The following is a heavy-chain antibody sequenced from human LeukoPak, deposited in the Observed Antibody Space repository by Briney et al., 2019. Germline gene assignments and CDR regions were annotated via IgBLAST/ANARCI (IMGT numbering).Heavy chain of an antibody. CDR2: VYYSGST. CDR1: GDFITAYY. CDR3: ARDQGVGVTRWDY. D-gene: IGHD1-26*01. J-gene: IGHJ4*02. V-gene: IGHV4-59*01. Sequence: SETLSLTCTVSGDFITAYYWSWIRQPPGKGLEWIGYVYYSGSTEYNPSHRSRVTISLEMSKHQFSLNLTSVTAADTAVYYCARDQGVGVTRWDYWGQGTLVTVSS.